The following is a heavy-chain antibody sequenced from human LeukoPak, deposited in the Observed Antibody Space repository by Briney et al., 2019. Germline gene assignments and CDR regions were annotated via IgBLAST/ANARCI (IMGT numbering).Heavy chain of an antibody. V-gene: IGHV4-39*01. J-gene: IGHJ1*01. CDR1: GDSVSRSDSY. Sequence: SETLSLTCSVSGDSVSRSDSYWDWIRQPPGKGLEWIGTVYYSGRTYYSPSLKSRVTMSVDPSNNQFYLNLRSVTAADTALSYCARRRYYDGSGYLEWGQGTLLSVSS. CDR2: VYYSGRT. D-gene: IGHD3-22*01. CDR3: ARRRYYDGSGYLE.